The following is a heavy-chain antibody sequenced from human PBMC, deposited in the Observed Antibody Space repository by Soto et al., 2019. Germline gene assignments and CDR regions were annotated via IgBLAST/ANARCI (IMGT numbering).Heavy chain of an antibody. CDR1: GFSLSTSGVG. CDR2: IYWDDDK. J-gene: IGHJ4*02. CDR3: ARSSLECFFFTSPPLAY. V-gene: IGHV2-5*02. D-gene: IGHD3-3*01. Sequence: KESGPTLVKPTQTLTLTCTFSGFSLSTSGVGVGWIRQPPGKALEWLALIYWDDDKRYSPSLKSRLTITKDTSKNQVVLTMTNLDPVNTAKFYCARSSLECFFFTSPPLAYGAQETLATVSS.